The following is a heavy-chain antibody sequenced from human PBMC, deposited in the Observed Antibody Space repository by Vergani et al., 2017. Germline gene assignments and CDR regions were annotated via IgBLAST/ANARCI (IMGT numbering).Heavy chain of an antibody. CDR1: GSTFSNYV. D-gene: IGHD3-10*01. CDR2: ISGSGGST. J-gene: IGHJ4*02. Sequence: EVQLLESGGGLVQPGGSLRLSCAGSGSTFSNYVMTWVRQAPGKGLEWVSTISGSGGSTDYADSVKGRFTISRDNSKNTLFLQMNSLRAEDTAVYYCAKERFQGGLTFDYWGQGTLVTVSS. CDR3: AKERFQGGLTFDY. V-gene: IGHV3-23*01.